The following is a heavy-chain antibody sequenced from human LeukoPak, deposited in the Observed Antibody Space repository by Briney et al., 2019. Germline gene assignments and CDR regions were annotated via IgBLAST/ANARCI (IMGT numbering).Heavy chain of an antibody. D-gene: IGHD3-22*01. CDR2: IYHSGSS. Sequence: SQTLSLTCSVSGASISSGDYFWNWIRQPPGKGLEWIGYIYHSGSSNYNQSLKSRVTISVDTSKNQFSLKLTSVTAADTAVYYCARDLTAYYYDSSGYPWGQGTLVTVSS. J-gene: IGHJ5*02. V-gene: IGHV4-30-2*01. CDR1: GASISSGDYF. CDR3: ARDLTAYYYDSSGYP.